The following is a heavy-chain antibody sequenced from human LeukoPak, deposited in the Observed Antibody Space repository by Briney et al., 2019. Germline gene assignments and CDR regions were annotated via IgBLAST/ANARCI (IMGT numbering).Heavy chain of an antibody. CDR1: GFTFSSYA. CDR2: ISGSGGST. J-gene: IGHJ4*02. CDR3: AKGLRSHFDY. Sequence: GGSLRLSCASSGFTFSSYAMSWVRQAPGKGLEWVSAISGSGGSTYYADSVKGRFTISKDNSKNTLYLQMNSLRAEDTAVYYCAKGLRSHFDYWGQGTLVTVSS. V-gene: IGHV3-23*01.